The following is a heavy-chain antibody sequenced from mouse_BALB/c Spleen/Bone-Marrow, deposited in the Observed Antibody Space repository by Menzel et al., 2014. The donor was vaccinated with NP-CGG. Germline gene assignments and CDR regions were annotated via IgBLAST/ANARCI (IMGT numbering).Heavy chain of an antibody. CDR3: SRGRRDALDY. CDR2: INPSNGGT. V-gene: IGHV1S81*02. J-gene: IGHJ4*01. Sequence: VQVVESGAGLVKPGASVKLSCKASGYTFTSYYMYWVKQRPGQGLEWFGEINPSNGGTNFNEKFKNKATLTVDKSSSTAYMQLSSLTSEDSAVYYCSRGRRDALDYWGQGTSVTVSS. CDR1: GYTFTSYY.